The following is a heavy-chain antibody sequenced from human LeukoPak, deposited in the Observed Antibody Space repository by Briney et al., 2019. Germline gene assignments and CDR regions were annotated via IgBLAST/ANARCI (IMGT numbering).Heavy chain of an antibody. J-gene: IGHJ4*02. V-gene: IGHV4-34*01. Sequence: PETLSLTCAVYGGSFSGYYWSWIRQPPGKGLEWIGEINHSGSTNYNPSLKSRVTISVDTSKNQFSLKLSSVTAADTAVYYCARGYSKSLDYWGQGTLVTVSS. D-gene: IGHD4-11*01. CDR2: INHSGST. CDR1: GGSFSGYY. CDR3: ARGYSKSLDY.